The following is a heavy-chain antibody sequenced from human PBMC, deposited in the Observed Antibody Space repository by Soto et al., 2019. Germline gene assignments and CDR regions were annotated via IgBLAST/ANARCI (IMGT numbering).Heavy chain of an antibody. V-gene: IGHV1-18*01. CDR1: AYDFNSYG. CDR3: ARTGARIPSRGGFDL. Sequence: QLQLVQSGAEVKKPGASVKVSCKAPAYDFNSYGITWLRQAPGQGLEWMTWISAYNGDTKYAQKFQGRVTMTIDTSTNTAYMELRSLRSDDAAVYYCARTGARIPSRGGFDLWGQGTLVTVSS. J-gene: IGHJ5*02. D-gene: IGHD2-2*02. CDR2: ISAYNGDT.